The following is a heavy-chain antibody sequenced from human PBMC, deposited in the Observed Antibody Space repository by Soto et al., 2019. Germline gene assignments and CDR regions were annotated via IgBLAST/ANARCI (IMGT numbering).Heavy chain of an antibody. D-gene: IGHD2-2*01. J-gene: IGHJ5*02. CDR2: ISYAGSNK. CDR1: GFTFTSYG. Sequence: QVHLVESGGGVVQPGRSLRLSCAASGFTFTSYGMHWVRQAPGKGLEWVAVISYAGSNKYYADSVKGRFTISRDNSKNTLYLQMNSLRAEDTAVCYCARDNCISTSCYRLYNWFDPWGQGTLVTVSS. V-gene: IGHV3-30*03. CDR3: ARDNCISTSCYRLYNWFDP.